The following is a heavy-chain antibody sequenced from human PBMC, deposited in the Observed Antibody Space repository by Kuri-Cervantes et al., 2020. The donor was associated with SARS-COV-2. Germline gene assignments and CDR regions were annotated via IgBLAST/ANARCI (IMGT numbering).Heavy chain of an antibody. V-gene: IGHV4-59*08. J-gene: IGHJ3*02. CDR1: GGSISSHY. D-gene: IGHD3-3*01. CDR3: ARSSGVVTGDAFDI. Sequence: GSLRLSCTVSGGSISSHYWSWIRQPPGKGLEWIGYIYYSGSTNYNPSLKSRVTISVDTSKNQFSLKLSSVAAADTAVYYCARSSGVVTGDAFDIWGQGTMVT. CDR2: IYYSGST.